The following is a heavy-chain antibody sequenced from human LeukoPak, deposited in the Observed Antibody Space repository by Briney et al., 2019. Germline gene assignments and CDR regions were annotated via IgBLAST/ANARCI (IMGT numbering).Heavy chain of an antibody. D-gene: IGHD2/OR15-2a*01. CDR3: ARVSFCPRCHFDY. CDR1: GFSFSSYW. CDR2: ISPDGSSA. J-gene: IGHJ4*02. V-gene: IGHV3-74*03. Sequence: SGGSLRLSCAASGFSFSSYWMHWVRQAPGKGLVWVARISPDGSSALSADSVRGRFTISRDNADNPLYLQLNSLRAEDTAVYYCARVSFCPRCHFDYWGQGTLVTVSS.